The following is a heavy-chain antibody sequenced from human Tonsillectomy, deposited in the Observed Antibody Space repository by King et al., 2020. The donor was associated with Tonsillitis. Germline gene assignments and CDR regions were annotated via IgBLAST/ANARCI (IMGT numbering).Heavy chain of an antibody. D-gene: IGHD2-2*01. J-gene: IGHJ6*02. Sequence: QLVQSGSELKKPGASVKVSCKASGYTFNSYAINWVRQAPGQGLEWMGWNNTNTGNPTYAQGFTGRFVFSLDTSVTTAYLQISSLKAEDTAVYYCARDNGVPTAKSYYGVDVWGQGTTVTVSS. CDR2: NNTNTGNP. V-gene: IGHV7-4-1*02. CDR1: GYTFNSYA. CDR3: ARDNGVPTAKSYYGVDV.